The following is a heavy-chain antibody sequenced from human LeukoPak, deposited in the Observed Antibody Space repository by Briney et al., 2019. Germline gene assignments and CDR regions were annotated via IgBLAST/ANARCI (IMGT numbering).Heavy chain of an antibody. Sequence: PSETLSLTCAVSGYSISSGYYWGWIRQPPGKGLEWIGSIVYSGSTYYNPSLKSRVTISVDTSKNQVSLKLSSVTAADTAVYFCARLDGYNPASWGQGTLVTVSS. D-gene: IGHD5-24*01. CDR1: GYSISSGYY. J-gene: IGHJ4*02. CDR3: ARLDGYNPAS. CDR2: IVYSGST. V-gene: IGHV4-38-2*01.